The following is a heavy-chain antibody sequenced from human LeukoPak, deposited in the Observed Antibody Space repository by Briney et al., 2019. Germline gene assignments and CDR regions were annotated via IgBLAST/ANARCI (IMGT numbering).Heavy chain of an antibody. J-gene: IGHJ5*02. V-gene: IGHV1-18*01. D-gene: IGHD1-7*01. CDR2: ISAYNGNT. CDR1: GSTFTSYG. CDR3: VRGKGAGRTTTLHWFDP. Sequence: GASVKVSCKASGSTFTSYGINWVRQAPGQRLEWMGWISAYNGNTNYAQKLQGRVTMTTDTSTSTAYMELRSLRSDDTAVYYCVRGKGAGRTTTLHWFDPWGQGTLITVSS.